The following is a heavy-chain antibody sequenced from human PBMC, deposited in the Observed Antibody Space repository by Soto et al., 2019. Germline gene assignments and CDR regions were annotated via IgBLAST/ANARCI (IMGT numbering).Heavy chain of an antibody. CDR2: ITGGGGST. D-gene: IGHD4-17*01. CDR3: ATGPVTTHGDY. Sequence: EVQLLESGGGLVQPGGSLRLSCAASGFTFSSYAMSWVRQAPGKGLEWVSAITGGGGSTYYADSVKGRFTISRDNSKNTLFLQMNNLRAEDTAVYFCATGPVTTHGDYWGQGTLVTVSS. CDR1: GFTFSSYA. V-gene: IGHV3-23*01. J-gene: IGHJ4*02.